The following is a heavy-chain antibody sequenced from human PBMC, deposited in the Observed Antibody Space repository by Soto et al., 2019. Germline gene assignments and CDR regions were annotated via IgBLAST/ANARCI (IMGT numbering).Heavy chain of an antibody. Sequence: SETLSLTCTVSGGSVSGYYWSWIRQPAGKGLEWIGRIYSSGSSNYNPSLNSRLTMSVDTSKNQFSLKLSSLTVADTAVYFCARDNRLAVAGTWGFDFWGQGTLVTVSS. CDR3: ARDNRLAVAGTWGFDF. CDR1: GGSVSGYY. CDR2: IYSSGSS. J-gene: IGHJ4*02. V-gene: IGHV4-4*07. D-gene: IGHD6-19*01.